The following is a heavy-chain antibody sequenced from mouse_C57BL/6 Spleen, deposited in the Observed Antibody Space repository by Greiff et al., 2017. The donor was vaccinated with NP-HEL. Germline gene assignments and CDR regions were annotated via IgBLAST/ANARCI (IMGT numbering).Heavy chain of an antibody. Sequence: EVQVVESGGGLVQPGGSMKLSCVASGFTFSNYWMNWVRQSPEKGLEWVAQIRLKSDNYATHYAESVKGRFTISRDDSKSSVYLQMNNLRAEDTGIYYCTVWGGYYAMDYWGQGTSVTVSS. V-gene: IGHV6-3*01. CDR3: TVWGGYYAMDY. CDR2: IRLKSDNYAT. CDR1: GFTFSNYW. J-gene: IGHJ4*01.